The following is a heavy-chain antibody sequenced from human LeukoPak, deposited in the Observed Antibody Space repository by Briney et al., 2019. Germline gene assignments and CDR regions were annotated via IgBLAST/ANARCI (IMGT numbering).Heavy chain of an antibody. CDR3: ARGRGWFGELRKRWFDP. CDR2: INHSGST. V-gene: IGHV4-34*01. J-gene: IGHJ5*02. Sequence: SETLSLTCAVYGGSFSGYYWSWIRQPPGKGLEWIGEINHSGSTNYNPSLKSRVTISVDTSKNQFSLKLSSVTAADTAVYYCARGRGWFGELRKRWFDPWGQGTLVAVSS. CDR1: GGSFSGYY. D-gene: IGHD3-10*01.